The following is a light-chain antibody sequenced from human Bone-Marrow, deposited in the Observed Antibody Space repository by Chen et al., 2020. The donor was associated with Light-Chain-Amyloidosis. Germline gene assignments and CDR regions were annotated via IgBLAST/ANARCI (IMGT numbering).Light chain of an antibody. J-gene: IGLJ1*01. CDR3: SSYTITNTLV. CDR2: EVT. Sequence: QSALTQPASVSGSPGQSITISCTGTSSDVGGDNHVSWYQQHPDKAPKLMMYEVTNRPSWVPDRFSGSKSDNTAPLTISGLQTEDEADYFCSSYTITNTLVFGSGTRVTVL. CDR1: SSDVGGDNH. V-gene: IGLV2-14*01.